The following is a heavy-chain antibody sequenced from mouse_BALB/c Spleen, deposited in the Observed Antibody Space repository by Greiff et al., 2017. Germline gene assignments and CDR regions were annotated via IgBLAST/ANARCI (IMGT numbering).Heavy chain of an antibody. J-gene: IGHJ2*01. Sequence: EVKLMESGGGLVQPGGSRKLSCAASGFTFSSFGMHWVRQAPEKGLEWVAYISSGSSTIYYADTVKGRFTISRDNPKNTLFLQMTSLRSEDTAMYYCARELGPFDYWGQGTTLTVSS. V-gene: IGHV5-17*02. D-gene: IGHD4-1*01. CDR3: ARELGPFDY. CDR2: ISSGSSTI. CDR1: GFTFSSFG.